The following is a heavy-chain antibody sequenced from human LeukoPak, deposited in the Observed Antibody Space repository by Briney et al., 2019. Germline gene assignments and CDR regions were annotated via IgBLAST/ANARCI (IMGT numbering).Heavy chain of an antibody. J-gene: IGHJ4*02. CDR1: GFTFSTYS. D-gene: IGHD1-26*01. Sequence: GGSLRLSCAASGFTFSTYSMNWVRQAPGKGLEWVANIKQDGSEKYYVDSVKGRFTISRDNAKNSLYLQMNSLRAEDTAVYYCAREGNSGSYRGRGNYWGQGTLVTVSS. V-gene: IGHV3-7*01. CDR2: IKQDGSEK. CDR3: AREGNSGSYRGRGNY.